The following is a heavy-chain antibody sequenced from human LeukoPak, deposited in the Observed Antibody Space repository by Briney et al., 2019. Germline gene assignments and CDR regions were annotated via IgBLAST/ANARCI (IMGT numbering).Heavy chain of an antibody. CDR2: IYYSGST. CDR1: GGSISSGGYY. CDR3: AREADRFPDAFDI. J-gene: IGHJ3*02. D-gene: IGHD1-14*01. Sequence: PSQTLSLTCTVSGGSISSGGYYWSWIRQHPGKGLEWIGYIYYSGSTYYNPSLKSRVTISVDTSKNQFSLKLSSVTAADTAVYYCAREADRFPDAFDIWGQGTMVTVSS. V-gene: IGHV4-31*03.